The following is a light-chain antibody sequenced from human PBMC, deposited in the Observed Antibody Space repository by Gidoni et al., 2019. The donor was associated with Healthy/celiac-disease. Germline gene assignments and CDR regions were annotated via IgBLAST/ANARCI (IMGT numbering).Light chain of an antibody. CDR3: QQYYSYPFT. V-gene: IGKV1-8*01. CDR1: QGISSY. Sequence: AIRMTQSPSSFSASTGDRVTITCRASQGISSYLAWYQQKQGKAPKLLIYAASTLQSGVPSRFSGSGSGTDFTLTISCLQSEDFATYYCQQYYSYPFTFXGXTKVEIK. CDR2: AAS. J-gene: IGKJ4*01.